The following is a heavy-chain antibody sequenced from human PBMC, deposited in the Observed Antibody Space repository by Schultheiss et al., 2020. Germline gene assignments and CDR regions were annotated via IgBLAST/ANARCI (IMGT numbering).Heavy chain of an antibody. CDR1: GDSVSSNSAA. J-gene: IGHJ6*02. CDR2: TYYRSKWYN. V-gene: IGHV6-1*01. CDR3: ARERRYYDSSGYSLYYGMDV. Sequence: SQTLSLTCAISGDSVSSNSAAWNWIRQSPSRGLEWLGRTYYRSKWYNDYAVSVKSRITINPDTSKNQFSLQLNSVTPEDTAVYYCARERRYYDSSGYSLYYGMDVWGRGTTVTVSS. D-gene: IGHD3-22*01.